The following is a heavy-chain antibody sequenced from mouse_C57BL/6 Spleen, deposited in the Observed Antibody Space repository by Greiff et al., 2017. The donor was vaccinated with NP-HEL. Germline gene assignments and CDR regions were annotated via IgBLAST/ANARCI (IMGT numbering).Heavy chain of an antibody. CDR1: GYTFTSYW. V-gene: IGHV1-55*01. D-gene: IGHD1-1*01. CDR3: AHYYISSLYYAMDY. Sequence: QVQLQQPGAELVKPGASVKMSCKASGYTFTSYWITWVKQRPGQGLEWIGDIYPGSGSTNYNEKFKSKATLTVDTSSSTAYMQLSSLTSDDSAVYYIAHYYISSLYYAMDYWGQGTSVTVSS. J-gene: IGHJ4*01. CDR2: IYPGSGST.